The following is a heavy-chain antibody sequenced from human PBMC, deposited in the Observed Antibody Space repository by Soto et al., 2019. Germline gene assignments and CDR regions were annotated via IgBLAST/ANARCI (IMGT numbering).Heavy chain of an antibody. CDR3: LRFWLPPYSDSVTDYTDAFDS. CDR2: IYYSGST. CDR1: GGSISSSSYY. V-gene: IGHV4-39*01. D-gene: IGHD3-9*01. Sequence: SETLSLTCTVSGGSISSSSYYWGWIRQPPGKGLEWIGSIYYSGSTYYNPSLKSRVTISVDTSKNQFSLKLSSVTAADTAVYFFLRFWLPPYSDSVTDYTDAFDSWGQGTLVT. J-gene: IGHJ4*02.